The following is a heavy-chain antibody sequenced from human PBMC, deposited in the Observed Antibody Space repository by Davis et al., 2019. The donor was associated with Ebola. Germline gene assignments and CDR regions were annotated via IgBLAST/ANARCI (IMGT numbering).Heavy chain of an antibody. CDR3: AKDRQHTVTTSFDY. J-gene: IGHJ4*02. CDR2: ISYDGSNK. CDR1: GFTFSSYW. D-gene: IGHD4-17*01. Sequence: GESLKISCAASGFTFSSYWMSWVRQAPGKGLEWVAVISYDGSNKYYADSVKGRFTISRDNAKNSLYLQMNSLRAEDTALYYCAKDRQHTVTTSFDYWGQGTLVTVSS. V-gene: IGHV3-30*18.